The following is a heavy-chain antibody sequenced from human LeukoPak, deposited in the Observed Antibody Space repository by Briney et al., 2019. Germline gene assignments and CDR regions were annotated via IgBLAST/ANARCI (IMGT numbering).Heavy chain of an antibody. J-gene: IGHJ4*02. CDR3: ARVPAGNLGIIDY. V-gene: IGHV4-34*01. Sequence: SETLTLSCAVYGGTFSGYYRSWFRQPPGQGLEWIVEFNHSGSTNYNPSLKSRVTISGDTSKSQFSLKLTSVTAADTAVYYCARVPAGNLGIIDYWGQGTLVTVSS. D-gene: IGHD7-27*01. CDR1: GGTFSGYY. CDR2: FNHSGST.